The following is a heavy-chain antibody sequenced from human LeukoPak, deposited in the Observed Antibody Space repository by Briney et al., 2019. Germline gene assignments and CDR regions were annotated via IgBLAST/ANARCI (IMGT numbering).Heavy chain of an antibody. J-gene: IGHJ4*02. CDR2: INPSGGST. CDR3: ARGPGGPYYYDSSGYYFPRTPRFDY. V-gene: IGHV1-46*01. D-gene: IGHD3-22*01. CDR1: GYTFTSYY. Sequence: ASVKVSCKASGYTFTSYYMHWVRQAPGQGLEWMGIINPSGGSTSYAQKFQGRVTMTRDTSTSTVYIELSSLRSEDTAVYYCARGPGGPYYYDSSGYYFPRTPRFDYWGQGTLVTVSS.